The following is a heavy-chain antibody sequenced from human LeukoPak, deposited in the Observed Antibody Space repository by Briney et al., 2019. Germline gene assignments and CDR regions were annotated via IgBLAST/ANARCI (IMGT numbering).Heavy chain of an antibody. Sequence: VRSLRLSCAASGFTFSSYAMHWVRQAPGKGLEWVAVISYDGSNKYYADSVKGRFTISRDNSKNTLYLQMNSLRAEDTAVYYCARDSGVAAAGSFDYWGQGTLVTVSS. CDR1: GFTFSSYA. V-gene: IGHV3-30-3*01. D-gene: IGHD6-13*01. CDR3: ARDSGVAAAGSFDY. J-gene: IGHJ4*02. CDR2: ISYDGSNK.